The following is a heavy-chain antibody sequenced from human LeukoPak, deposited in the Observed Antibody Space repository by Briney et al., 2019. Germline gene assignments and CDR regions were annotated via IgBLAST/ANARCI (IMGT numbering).Heavy chain of an antibody. V-gene: IGHV3-7*01. CDR2: IKQDGSEK. Sequence: PGGSLRLSCAASGFTFSSYWMSWVRQAPGKGLEWVANIKQDGSEKYYVDSVKGRFTISRDNAKNSLYLQMNSLRAEDTAVYYCARAGVEEWELPDYWGQGTLVTVSS. CDR1: GFTFSSYW. D-gene: IGHD1-26*01. CDR3: ARAGVEEWELPDY. J-gene: IGHJ4*02.